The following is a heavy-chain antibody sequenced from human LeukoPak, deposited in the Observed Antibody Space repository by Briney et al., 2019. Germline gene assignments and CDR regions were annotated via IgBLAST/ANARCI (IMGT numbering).Heavy chain of an antibody. CDR3: ARTRGGDYAHFDY. V-gene: IGHV4-59*10. J-gene: IGHJ4*02. D-gene: IGHD4-17*01. Sequence: PSETLSLTCAVYVGSFSGHYWSWVRQPAGKGLEWIGRIYSSGSANYNPSLKNRVNMSVDTSKNQFSLNLTSVTAADTAVYYCARTRGGDYAHFDYWGQGTLVTVSS. CDR1: VGSFSGHY. CDR2: IYSSGSA.